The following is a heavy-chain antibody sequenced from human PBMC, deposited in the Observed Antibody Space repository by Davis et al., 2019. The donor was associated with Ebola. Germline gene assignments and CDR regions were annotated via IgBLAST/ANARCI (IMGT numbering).Heavy chain of an antibody. V-gene: IGHV3-30*03. D-gene: IGHD3-3*01. CDR1: GFTFSSYG. J-gene: IGHJ6*02. CDR2: ISYDGSNK. Sequence: GESLKISCAASGFTFSSYGMHWVRQAPGKGLEWVAVISYDGSNKYYADSVKGRFTISRDNSKNTLYLQMNSLRAEDTAVYYCARDPVFGVVRGMDVWGQGTTVTVSS. CDR3: ARDPVFGVVRGMDV.